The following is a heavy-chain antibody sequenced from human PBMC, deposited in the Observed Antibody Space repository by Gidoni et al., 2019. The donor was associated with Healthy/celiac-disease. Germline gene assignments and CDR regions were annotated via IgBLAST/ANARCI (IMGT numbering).Heavy chain of an antibody. D-gene: IGHD4-17*01. CDR3: AKDLDGDYVVAFDI. J-gene: IGHJ3*02. V-gene: IGHV3-30*18. CDR2: ISDDGINK. CDR1: GFTFSRYG. Sequence: QVQLVESGGGVVQPGRSLRLSCAASGFTFSRYGMHWVRQAPGKGLEWVAVISDDGINKYYADSVKGRFTISRDNSKNTLYLQMNSLRAEDTAVYYCAKDLDGDYVVAFDIWGQGTMVTVSS.